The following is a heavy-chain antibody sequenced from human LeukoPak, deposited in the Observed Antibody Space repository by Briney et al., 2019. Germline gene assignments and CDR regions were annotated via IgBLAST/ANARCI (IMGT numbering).Heavy chain of an antibody. D-gene: IGHD3-3*01. CDR3: TSIIFGVVITHHY. CDR1: GFTFSGSA. CDR2: IRSKANSYAT. J-gene: IGHJ4*02. Sequence: GGSLRLSCAASGFTFSGSAMHWVRQASGKALEWVGRIRSKANSYATAYAASVKGRFTISRDDSKNTAYLQMNSPKTEDTAVYYCTSIIFGVVITHHYWGQGTLVTVSS. V-gene: IGHV3-73*01.